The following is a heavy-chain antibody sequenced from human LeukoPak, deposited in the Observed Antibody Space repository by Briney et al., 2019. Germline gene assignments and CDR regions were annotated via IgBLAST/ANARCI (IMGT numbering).Heavy chain of an antibody. J-gene: IGHJ4*02. Sequence: SETLSLTCAASGYSITRGYHWGWIRQPPGKALEWIGNIYHSGSTYYNPSLKSRVTISVDTSKNQFSLKLSSVTAADTAVYYCARQVWGYYDSSGYQPLFDYWGQGTLVTVSS. V-gene: IGHV4-38-2*01. CDR3: ARQVWGYYDSSGYQPLFDY. CDR2: IYHSGST. D-gene: IGHD3-22*01. CDR1: GYSITRGYH.